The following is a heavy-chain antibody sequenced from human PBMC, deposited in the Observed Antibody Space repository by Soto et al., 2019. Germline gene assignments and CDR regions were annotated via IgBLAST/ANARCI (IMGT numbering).Heavy chain of an antibody. CDR3: ARVAPQYCSGGSCYSYYYYYMDV. CDR1: GYTFTSYG. V-gene: IGHV1-18*01. CDR2: ISAYNGNT. D-gene: IGHD2-15*01. J-gene: IGHJ6*03. Sequence: ASVKVSCKASGYTFTSYGISWVRQAPGQGLEWMGWISAYNGNTNYAQKLQGRVTMTTDTSTSTAYMELRSLRSDDTAVYYCARVAPQYCSGGSCYSYYYYYMDVWGKGTTVTVPS.